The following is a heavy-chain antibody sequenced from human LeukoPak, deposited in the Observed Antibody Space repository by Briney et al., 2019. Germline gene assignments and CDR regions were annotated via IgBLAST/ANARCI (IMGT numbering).Heavy chain of an antibody. CDR3: ARLTRIQLIDY. Sequence: PSETLSLTCTVSGGSISSSSYYWGWIRQPPGKGLEWIGSIYYSGSTYYNPSLKSRVTISVDTSKNQFSLKLSSVTAADTAVYYCARLTRIQLIDYWGQGTLVTVSS. CDR2: IYYSGST. J-gene: IGHJ4*02. V-gene: IGHV4-39*07. D-gene: IGHD5-18*01. CDR1: GGSISSSSYY.